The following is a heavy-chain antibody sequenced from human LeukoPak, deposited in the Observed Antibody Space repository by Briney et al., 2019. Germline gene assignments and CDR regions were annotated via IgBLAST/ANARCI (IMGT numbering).Heavy chain of an antibody. J-gene: IGHJ6*03. CDR2: IKSKTDGGTT. D-gene: IGHD1-26*01. CDR3: AKDVGATKYYYYMDV. CDR1: GFTFSNAW. V-gene: IGHV3-15*01. Sequence: EGSLRLSCAASGFTFSNAWMSWVRQAPGKGLEWVGRIKSKTDGGTTDYAAPVKGRFTISRDDSKNTLYLQMNSLRAEDTAVYYCAKDVGATKYYYYMDVWGKGTTVTVSS.